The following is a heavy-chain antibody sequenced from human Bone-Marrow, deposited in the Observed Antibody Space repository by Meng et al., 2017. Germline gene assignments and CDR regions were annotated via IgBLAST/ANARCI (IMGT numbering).Heavy chain of an antibody. J-gene: IGHJ4*02. CDR2: INTYNGKT. V-gene: IGHV1-18*01. CDR3: ATRGNPYLNC. Sequence: QVQVVQSGAEVKKPGASVKVSCEASGYTLSSDGFSWVRQAPGQGLEWLGWINTYNGKTDYAQKFQGRITMTTDTFTSTAYMELRSLRSDDTAVYYCATRGNPYLNCWGQGTLVTVSS. CDR1: GYTLSSDG.